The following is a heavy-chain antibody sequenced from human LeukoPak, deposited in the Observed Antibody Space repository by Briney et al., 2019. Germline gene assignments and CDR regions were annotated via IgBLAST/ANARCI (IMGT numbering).Heavy chain of an antibody. CDR3: ARDRGYYGSKRHSQGSYFDY. CDR2: NYHSGNN. V-gene: IGHV4-61*01. D-gene: IGHD3-10*01. J-gene: IGHJ4*02. CDR1: GDFVSSGSYY. Sequence: PSETLSLTCTVSGDFVSSGSYYWSWLRQPPGKGLEWIGYNYHSGNNNYNPSLESRVTISVDTSKNQFSLTLTSVTAADTAVYYCARDRGYYGSKRHSQGSYFDYWGRGSLVTVSS.